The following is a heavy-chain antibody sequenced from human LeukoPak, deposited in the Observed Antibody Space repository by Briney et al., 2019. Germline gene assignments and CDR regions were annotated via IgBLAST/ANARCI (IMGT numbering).Heavy chain of an antibody. CDR1: GFTVSSNY. V-gene: IGHV3-53*01. CDR3: ARHGSITMVRGRLRYYYMDV. Sequence: PGGSLRPSCAASGFTVSSNYMSWVRQAPGKGLEWVSVIYSGGSTFYADSVKGRFTISRDNSKNTLYLQMNSLRAEDTAVYYCARHGSITMVRGRLRYYYMDVWGKGTTVTISS. J-gene: IGHJ6*03. D-gene: IGHD3-10*01. CDR2: IYSGGST.